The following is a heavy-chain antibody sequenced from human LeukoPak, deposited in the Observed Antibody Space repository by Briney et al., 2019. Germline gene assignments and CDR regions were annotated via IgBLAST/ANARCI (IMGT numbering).Heavy chain of an antibody. CDR1: GGSFSGYY. CDR2: INRSGST. J-gene: IGHJ4*02. Sequence: SETLSLTCAVYGGSFSGYYRSWIRQPPGKGLEWIGEINRSGSTNYNPSLKSRVTISVDTSKNQFSLKLSSVTAADTAVYYCARRLPPSVNSGQTHRSPTRYFDYWGQGTLVTVSS. D-gene: IGHD4-23*01. V-gene: IGHV4-34*01. CDR3: ARRLPPSVNSGQTHRSPTRYFDY.